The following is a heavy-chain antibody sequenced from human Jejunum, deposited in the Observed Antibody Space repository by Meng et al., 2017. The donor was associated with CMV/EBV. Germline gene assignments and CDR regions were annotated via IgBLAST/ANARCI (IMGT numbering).Heavy chain of an antibody. CDR1: GSVSSGSYY. J-gene: IGHJ6*02. Sequence: GSVSSGSYYGSWIRQPPGKGLEWIGYIYYSGSTNYNPSLKSRVTISVDTSKNQFSLKLSSVTAADTAVYYCARDGATYYDYGMDVWGQGTTVTVSS. V-gene: IGHV4-61*01. CDR3: ARDGATYYDYGMDV. CDR2: IYYSGST. D-gene: IGHD3-16*01.